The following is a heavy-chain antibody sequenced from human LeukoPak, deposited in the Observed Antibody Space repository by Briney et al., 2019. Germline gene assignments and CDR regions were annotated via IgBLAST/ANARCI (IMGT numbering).Heavy chain of an antibody. J-gene: IGHJ4*02. CDR1: GFTFSSYW. V-gene: IGHV3-48*04. CDR2: ISSSSSTI. D-gene: IGHD3-16*01. Sequence: GGSLRLSCAASGFTFSSYWMSWVRQAPGKGLEWVSYISSSSSTIYYADSVKGRFTISRDNAKNSLYLQMNSLRAEDTAVYYCGGLGSYFDYWGQGTLVTVSS. CDR3: GGLGSYFDY.